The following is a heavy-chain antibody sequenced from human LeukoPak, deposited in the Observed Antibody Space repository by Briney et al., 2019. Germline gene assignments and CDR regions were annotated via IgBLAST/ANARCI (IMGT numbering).Heavy chain of an antibody. D-gene: IGHD5/OR15-5a*01. CDR3: AKTSRGYSVCDSPFDY. J-gene: IGHJ4*02. Sequence: GGSLRLSCAASGFPFSNYGMSWVRQAPGKGLEWVSSISGSGGSTYYADSVKARFTISRDNSKNTLYLQMNSLRAEDTAIYYCAKTSRGYSVCDSPFDYWGQGTLVTVSS. V-gene: IGHV3-23*01. CDR1: GFPFSNYG. CDR2: ISGSGGST.